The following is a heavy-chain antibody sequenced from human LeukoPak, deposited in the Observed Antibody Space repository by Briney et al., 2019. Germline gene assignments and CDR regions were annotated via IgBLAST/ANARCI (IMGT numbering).Heavy chain of an antibody. Sequence: KPSETLSLTCTVSGGSISSYYWSWIRQPAGKGLEWIGRIYTSGSTNYNPSLKSRVTISVDTSKNQFSLKLSSVTAADTAVYYCARETRVLRFLEWFTNFDYWGQGTLVTVPS. J-gene: IGHJ4*02. CDR1: GGSISSYY. CDR3: ARETRVLRFLEWFTNFDY. CDR2: IYTSGST. V-gene: IGHV4-4*07. D-gene: IGHD3-3*01.